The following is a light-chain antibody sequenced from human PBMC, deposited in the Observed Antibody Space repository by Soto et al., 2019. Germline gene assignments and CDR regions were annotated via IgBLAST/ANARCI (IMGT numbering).Light chain of an antibody. V-gene: IGKV1-13*02. Sequence: AIQFTQSPASLYASLGDRFTITCRARQAITTALAWYQHKPGKAPNLLIYAASSLKSGVPSRFSGSGSGTDVTLNINSLQPEDFATYYWHQFNSYVITVGQGTRM. J-gene: IGKJ5*01. CDR2: AAS. CDR1: QAITTA. CDR3: HQFNSYVIT.